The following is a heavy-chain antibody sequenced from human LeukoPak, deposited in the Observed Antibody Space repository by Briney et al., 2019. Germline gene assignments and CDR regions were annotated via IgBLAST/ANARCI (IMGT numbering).Heavy chain of an antibody. CDR2: IWYDGSNK. CDR3: ASGYSSSWYPLY. Sequence: GGSLRLSCAASGFTFSSYGMHWVRQAPGKGLEWVAVIWYDGSNKYYADSVKGRFTISRDNSKNTLYLQMNSLRAEDTAVYYCASGYSSSWYPLYWGQGTLVTVSS. CDR1: GFTFSSYG. J-gene: IGHJ4*02. V-gene: IGHV3-33*01. D-gene: IGHD6-13*01.